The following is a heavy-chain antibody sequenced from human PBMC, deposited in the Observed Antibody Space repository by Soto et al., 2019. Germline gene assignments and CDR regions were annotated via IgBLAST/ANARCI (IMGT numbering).Heavy chain of an antibody. D-gene: IGHD4-17*01. CDR1: GDSITSGGYS. CDR2: IYHSGTT. J-gene: IGHJ5*02. Sequence: SETLSLTCTVSGDSITSGGYSWTWILQPPGKGLEWIGYIYHSGTTNYNPSLKSRVTLSVDRSKNQFSLNLKSVTAADTAVYYCAREMTAVTATGDWFDPWGQGILVTVSS. CDR3: AREMTAVTATGDWFDP. V-gene: IGHV4-30-2*01.